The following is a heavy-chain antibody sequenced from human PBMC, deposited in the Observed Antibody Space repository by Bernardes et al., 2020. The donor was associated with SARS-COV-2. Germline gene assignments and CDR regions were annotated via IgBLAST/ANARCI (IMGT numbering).Heavy chain of an antibody. CDR3: ARADNGLDV. Sequence: SETLSLTCSVSGGSVNNAFFYWGWIRQPPGKGLEWIGNIFHSGTTHYNPSLKSRITISVDTSKNQFSLRLSFVTAADSAVYYCARADNGLDVWGQGTSVTVSS. CDR2: IFHSGTT. V-gene: IGHV4-39*01. D-gene: IGHD2-8*01. CDR1: GGSVNNAFFY. J-gene: IGHJ3*01.